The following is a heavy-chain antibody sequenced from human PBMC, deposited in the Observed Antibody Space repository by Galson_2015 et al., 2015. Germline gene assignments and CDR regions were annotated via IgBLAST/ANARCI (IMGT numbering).Heavy chain of an antibody. Sequence: SLRLSCAASGFTVSSNYMSWVRQAPGKGLEWVSVIYSGGSTYYADSVKGRFTISRDNSKNTLYLQMNSLRAEDTAVYYCARVGVEYYYDSSGYCDYWGQGTLVTVSS. D-gene: IGHD3-22*01. J-gene: IGHJ4*02. CDR2: IYSGGST. CDR3: ARVGVEYYYDSSGYCDY. V-gene: IGHV3-53*01. CDR1: GFTVSSNY.